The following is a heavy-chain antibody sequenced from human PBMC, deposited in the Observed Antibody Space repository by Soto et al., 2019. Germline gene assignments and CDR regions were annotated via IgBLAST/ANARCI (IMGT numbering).Heavy chain of an antibody. D-gene: IGHD3-10*01. V-gene: IGHV3-33*01. J-gene: IGHJ6*03. CDR2: IWYDGSNK. CDR3: AREAYYYGSVSYYTSSFSYYFYMDV. CDR1: GFTFSSYG. Sequence: GGSLRLSCAASGFTFSSYGMHWVRQAPGKGLEWVAVIWYDGSNKYYADSVKGRFTISRDNSKNTLYLQMNSLRAEDTAVYYCAREAYYYGSVSYYTSSFSYYFYMDVWGKGTTVTVSS.